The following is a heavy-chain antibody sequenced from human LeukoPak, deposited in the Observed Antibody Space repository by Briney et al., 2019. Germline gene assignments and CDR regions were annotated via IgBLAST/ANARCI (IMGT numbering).Heavy chain of an antibody. V-gene: IGHV4-59*01. D-gene: IGHD4-23*01. CDR3: ARDLDNGGSSIWYFDL. CDR2: IYYRGNT. Sequence: SETLSLTCTVSGGSISSFYWSWIRQPPGKGLEWLGYIYYRGNTQYNPSLKSRVTISVDTYKNQFSLRLTSVAAADTAVYYCARDLDNGGSSIWYFDLWGRGTLVTVSS. CDR1: GGSISSFY. J-gene: IGHJ2*01.